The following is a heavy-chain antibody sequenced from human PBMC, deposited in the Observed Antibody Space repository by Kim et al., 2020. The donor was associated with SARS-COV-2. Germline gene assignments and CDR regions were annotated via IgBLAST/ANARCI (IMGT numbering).Heavy chain of an antibody. CDR1: GYTFTSYG. V-gene: IGHV1-18*01. CDR2: ISAYNGNT. Sequence: ASVKVSCKASGYTFTSYGISWVRQAPGQGLEWMGWISAYNGNTNYAQKLQGRVTMTTDTSTSTAYMELRSLRSDDTAVYYCARDRYYYDSSGSQAQSDYWGQGALVTVSS. CDR3: ARDRYYYDSSGSQAQSDY. D-gene: IGHD3-22*01. J-gene: IGHJ4*02.